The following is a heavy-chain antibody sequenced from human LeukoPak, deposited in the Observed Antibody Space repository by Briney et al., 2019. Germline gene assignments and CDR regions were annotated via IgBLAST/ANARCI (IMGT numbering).Heavy chain of an antibody. D-gene: IGHD1-26*01. J-gene: IGHJ4*02. CDR2: FYHNGGT. Sequence: PSETLSLTCDISGTAISSYFWNWLRQSPTKGLEWIGYFYHNGGTSYNPSLRSRVTISVDSSQKRLSLQVTSLTAADTAIYYCAGGRMGRYYDHWGQGTLVAVST. V-gene: IGHV4-59*08. CDR3: AGGRMGRYYDH. CDR1: GTAISSYF.